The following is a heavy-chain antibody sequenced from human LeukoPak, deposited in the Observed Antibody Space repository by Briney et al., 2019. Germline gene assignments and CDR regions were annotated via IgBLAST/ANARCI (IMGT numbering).Heavy chain of an antibody. CDR2: IHSSGST. J-gene: IGHJ4*02. CDR3: ARFSSGCTTASCYVDY. V-gene: IGHV4-59*11. CDR1: GDSMNNHH. D-gene: IGHD2-2*01. Sequence: SEALSLTCNVSGDSMNNHHWTWIRQPPGKGLELIGHIHSSGSTTYTPSLKSRVTVSLDTSKNQFSLKLSSVTAADTALYYCARFSSGCTTASCYVDYWGQGILVTVSS.